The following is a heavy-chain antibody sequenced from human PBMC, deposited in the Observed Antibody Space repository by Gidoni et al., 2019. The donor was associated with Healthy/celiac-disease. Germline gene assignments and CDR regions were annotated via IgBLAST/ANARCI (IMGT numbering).Heavy chain of an antibody. J-gene: IGHJ4*02. Sequence: GLEWIGSMYYSGSTYYNPSLKSRVTVSVDTSKNQFSLKLSSVTAADTAVYYCARHIGYCSTTSCQDRFDYWGQGTLVTVSS. V-gene: IGHV4-39*01. D-gene: IGHD2-2*03. CDR2: MYYSGST. CDR3: ARHIGYCSTTSCQDRFDY.